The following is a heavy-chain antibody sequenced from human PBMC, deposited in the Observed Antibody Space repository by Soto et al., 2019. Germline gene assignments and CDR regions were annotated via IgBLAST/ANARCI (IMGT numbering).Heavy chain of an antibody. J-gene: IGHJ6*02. V-gene: IGHV1-69*13. CDR3: VRDPRIAARYYGMDV. Sequence: SVKVSCKASGGTFSSYAISWVRQAPGQGLEWMGGIIPIFGTANYAQKFQGRVTITADESTSTAYMELSSLRSEDTAVYYCVRDPRIAARYYGMDVWGQGTTVTVSS. CDR2: IIPIFGTA. D-gene: IGHD6-6*01. CDR1: GGTFSSYA.